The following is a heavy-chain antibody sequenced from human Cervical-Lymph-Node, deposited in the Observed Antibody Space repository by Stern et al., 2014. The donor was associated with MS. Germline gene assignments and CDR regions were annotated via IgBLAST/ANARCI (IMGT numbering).Heavy chain of an antibody. CDR1: GFTFNAYS. CDR2: INREGGRP. Sequence: EVQLVESGGGVVQPGGSLRLSCAASGFTFNAYSMHWVRQTSGKGLEGVSLINREGGRPYYADSVKGRFTISRDNNKNSLYLEMNSLRAEDTALYFCATGNCSTTGCYFYPFDFWGQGTLVTVSS. D-gene: IGHD2-2*01. J-gene: IGHJ4*02. V-gene: IGHV3-43*01. CDR3: ATGNCSTTGCYFYPFDF.